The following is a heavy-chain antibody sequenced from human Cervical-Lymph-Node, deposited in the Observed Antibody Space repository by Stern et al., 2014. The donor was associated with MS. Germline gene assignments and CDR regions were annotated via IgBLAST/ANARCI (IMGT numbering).Heavy chain of an antibody. D-gene: IGHD2-15*01. Sequence: EMKLVESGGGLVQPGGSLRLSCAASGFTFSTYWMHWVRQAPGKGLVWVSRINSDESSTTYADSVKGRFSISRDNDKNTLYLQMNSLRAEDTAVYYCARGVMVAATYAYDIWGQGTMVTISS. V-gene: IGHV3-74*02. CDR3: ARGVMVAATYAYDI. CDR2: INSDESST. J-gene: IGHJ3*02. CDR1: GFTFSTYW.